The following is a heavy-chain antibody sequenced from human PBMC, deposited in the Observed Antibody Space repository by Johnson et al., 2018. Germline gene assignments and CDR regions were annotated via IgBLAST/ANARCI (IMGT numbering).Heavy chain of an antibody. D-gene: IGHD5-12*01. J-gene: IGHJ3*02. Sequence: VQLVESGAEVKKPGESLKISCKGSGYRFTNYWIAWVRQMPGKGLECMGIIYPGDSDPRNSPSLKGQVTISVDKSISTAYLQWTSLKASDTAMYYCATDYRASQSGGGFDIWGQGTMVTVSS. CDR2: IYPGDSDP. V-gene: IGHV5-51*01. CDR1: GYRFTNYW. CDR3: ATDYRASQSGGGFDI.